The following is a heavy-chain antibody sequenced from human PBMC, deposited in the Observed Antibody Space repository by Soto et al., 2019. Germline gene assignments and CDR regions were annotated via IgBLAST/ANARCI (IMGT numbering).Heavy chain of an antibody. CDR3: ARDLFPHCGGDYYSVATYGMDV. V-gene: IGHV1-69*13. CDR2: IIPIFGTA. CDR1: GGTFSSYA. Sequence: SVKVSCKASGGTFSSYAISWVRQAPGQGLEWMGGIIPIFGTANYAQKFQGRVTITADESTSTAYMELSSLRSEDTAVYYCARDLFPHCGGDYYSVATYGMDVWGQGTTVTVSS. J-gene: IGHJ6*02. D-gene: IGHD2-21*02.